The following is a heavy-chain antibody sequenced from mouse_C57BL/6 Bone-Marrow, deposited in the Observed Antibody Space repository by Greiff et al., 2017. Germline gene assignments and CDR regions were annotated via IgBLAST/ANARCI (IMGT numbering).Heavy chain of an antibody. CDR1: GYTFTDYE. CDR3: TRLGRLRYYFDY. D-gene: IGHD2-2*01. CDR2: IDPETGGT. V-gene: IGHV1-15*01. J-gene: IGHJ2*01. Sequence: QVQLQQSGAELVRPGASVTLSCKASGYTFTDYEMHWVKQTPVHGLEWIGAIDPETGGTAYNQKFKGKAILTADKSSRTSYLELRSQTSEDSAVCYCTRLGRLRYYFDYWGQGTTLTVSS.